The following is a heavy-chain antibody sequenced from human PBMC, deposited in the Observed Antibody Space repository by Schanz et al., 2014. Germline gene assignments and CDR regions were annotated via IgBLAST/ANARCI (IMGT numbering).Heavy chain of an antibody. D-gene: IGHD7-27*01. V-gene: IGHV3-23*04. CDR2: ISANDYDT. Sequence: EVFLVESGGGLVQPGGSLRLSCAASGFAFSSFALSWVRQSPGKGLEWVSAISANDYDTYYAPSVKGRFTVSRDNSKNTVYLQMNRLRDEDTAIYYCVRDYNWGFDNWGQGTLVTVSS. CDR3: VRDYNWGFDN. J-gene: IGHJ4*02. CDR1: GFAFSSFA.